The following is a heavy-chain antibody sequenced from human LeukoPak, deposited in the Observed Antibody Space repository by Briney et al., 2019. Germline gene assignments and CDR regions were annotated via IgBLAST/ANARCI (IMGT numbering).Heavy chain of an antibody. CDR1: GGSISSGNYY. CDR3: ARGSVALGAVDP. J-gene: IGHJ5*02. D-gene: IGHD3-10*01. CDR2: FYYTGNT. Sequence: SETLSLTCTVSGGSISSGNYYWFWIRQPPGKGLEWIGYFYYTGNTNYNPSLKSRVTISVDTSKNQFSLRLGSVTAADTAVYYCARGSVALGAVDPWGQGTLVTVSS. V-gene: IGHV4-61*01.